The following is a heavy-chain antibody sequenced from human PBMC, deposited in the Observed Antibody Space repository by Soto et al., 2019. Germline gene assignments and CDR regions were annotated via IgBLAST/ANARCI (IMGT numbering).Heavy chain of an antibody. D-gene: IGHD3-10*01. CDR1: GGSISSYY. Sequence: SETLSLTCTVSGGSISSYYWSWIRQPPGKGLEWIGYIYYSGSTNYNPSLKSRVTISVDTSKNQFSLKLSSVTAADTAVYYCARAGLWFGELMGGNWFDPWGQGTLVTVSS. CDR2: IYYSGST. V-gene: IGHV4-59*01. CDR3: ARAGLWFGELMGGNWFDP. J-gene: IGHJ5*02.